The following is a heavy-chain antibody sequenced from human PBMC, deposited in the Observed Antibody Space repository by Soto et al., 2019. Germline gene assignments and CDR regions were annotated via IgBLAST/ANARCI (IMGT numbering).Heavy chain of an antibody. D-gene: IGHD3-10*01. Sequence: QVHLVQYGAEVKKPGASVKVSCKASGYTFTSYAIYWVRQAPGQRLEWMGWINAGTGNTKYSQKFQVRVTITRDTSVSTAYMELSSLRSADPAVDYWPRAMGFGLADYWGQGTLVSVSS. CDR3: PRAMGFGLADY. V-gene: IGHV1-3*01. CDR1: GYTFTSYA. CDR2: INAGTGNT. J-gene: IGHJ4*02.